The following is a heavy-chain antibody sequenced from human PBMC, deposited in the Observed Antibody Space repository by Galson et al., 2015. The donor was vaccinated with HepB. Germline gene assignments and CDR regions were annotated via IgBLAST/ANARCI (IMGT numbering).Heavy chain of an antibody. CDR2: ISSSSSYI. V-gene: IGHV3-21*01. D-gene: IGHD6-19*01. J-gene: IGHJ3*01. CDR3: ARAGYSSGWYGLSP. Sequence: SLRLSCAASGFTFSSYSMNWVRQAPGKGLEWVSSISSSSSYIYYADSVKGRFTISRDNAKNSLYLQMNSLRAEDTAVYYCARAGYSSGWYGLSPWGQGTMVTVSS. CDR1: GFTFSSYS.